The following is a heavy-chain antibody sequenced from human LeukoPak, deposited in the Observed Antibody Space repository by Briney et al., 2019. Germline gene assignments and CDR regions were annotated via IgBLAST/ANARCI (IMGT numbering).Heavy chain of an antibody. Sequence: PGGSLRLSCAASGFTFSGYTLHWVRQAPGKGLEYVSAIISHGGSTHSADSVKGRFTVSRDNSKNTLYLQMDSLRAEDMAVYYCARITMGATSANFYYYFLDAWGKGTTVTVSS. CDR2: IISHGGST. J-gene: IGHJ6*03. CDR3: ARITMGATSANFYYYFLDA. D-gene: IGHD3-3*01. V-gene: IGHV3-64*02. CDR1: GFTFSGYT.